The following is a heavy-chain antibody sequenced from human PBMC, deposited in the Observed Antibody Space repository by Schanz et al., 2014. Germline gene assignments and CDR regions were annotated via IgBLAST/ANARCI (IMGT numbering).Heavy chain of an antibody. V-gene: IGHV3-7*01. CDR1: GFTFSGYW. Sequence: EVQLVESGGGLVQPGGSLRLSCAASGFTFSGYWMSWVRQAPGEGLVWVANIKLDGSEKYYVDSVQGRFTISRDNAKNSLYLQMNSLRTEDTAVYFCAKSYDTSGYSGFDYWGQGTLVTVSS. D-gene: IGHD3-22*01. J-gene: IGHJ4*02. CDR3: AKSYDTSGYSGFDY. CDR2: IKLDGSEK.